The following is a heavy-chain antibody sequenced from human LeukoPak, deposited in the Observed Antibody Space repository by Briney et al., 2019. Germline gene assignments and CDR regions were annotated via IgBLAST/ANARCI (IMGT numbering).Heavy chain of an antibody. V-gene: IGHV1-2*02. D-gene: IGHD3-10*01. J-gene: IGHJ4*02. Sequence: GASVKVSCKASGYTFTGYYMHWVRQAPGQGLEWMGGINPNSGGTNYAQKFQGRVTMTRDTSISTAYMELSRLRSDDTAVYYCARVVTMVRGVIIAPFDYWGQGTLVTVSS. CDR3: ARVVTMVRGVIIAPFDY. CDR1: GYTFTGYY. CDR2: INPNSGGT.